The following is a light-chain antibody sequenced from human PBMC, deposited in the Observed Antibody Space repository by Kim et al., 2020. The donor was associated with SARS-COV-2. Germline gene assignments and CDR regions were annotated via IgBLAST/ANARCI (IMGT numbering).Light chain of an antibody. J-gene: IGLJ2*01. V-gene: IGLV3-19*01. Sequence: VALQKTRRTRCQGDRLRSYSTTWYQQQPGQAPIVVVYSKNSPPASIPARFSGSSAGNTASLTIAGNQAGDEADYCCNSRDNDDHVLFGGGTRLTVL. CDR3: NSRDNDDHVL. CDR2: SKN. CDR1: RLRSYS.